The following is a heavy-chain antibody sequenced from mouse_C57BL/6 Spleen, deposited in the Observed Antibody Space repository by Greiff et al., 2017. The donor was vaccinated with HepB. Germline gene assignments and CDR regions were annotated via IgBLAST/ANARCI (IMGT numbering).Heavy chain of an antibody. Sequence: QVQLKQPGAELVKPGASVKMSCKASGYTFTSYWITWVKQRPGQGLEWIGDIYPGSGSTNYNEKFKSKATLTVDTSSSTAYMQLSSLTSEDSAVYYCAREGGTGYYFDYWGQGTTLTVSS. CDR3: AREGGTGYYFDY. J-gene: IGHJ2*01. V-gene: IGHV1-55*01. CDR1: GYTFTSYW. CDR2: IYPGSGST. D-gene: IGHD4-1*01.